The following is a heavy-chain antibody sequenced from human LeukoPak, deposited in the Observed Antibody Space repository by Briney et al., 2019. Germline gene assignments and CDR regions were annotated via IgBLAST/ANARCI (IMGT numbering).Heavy chain of an antibody. J-gene: IGHJ4*02. V-gene: IGHV4-39*01. Sequence: SETLSLTCTVSGGSISSSSYYWGWICQPPGKGLEWIGSIYYSGSTYYNPSLKSRVTISVDTSKNQFSLRLSSVTAADTAVYYCARLFEGYYFDYWGQGTLVTVSS. CDR3: ARLFEGYYFDY. CDR1: GGSISSSSYY. CDR2: IYYSGST.